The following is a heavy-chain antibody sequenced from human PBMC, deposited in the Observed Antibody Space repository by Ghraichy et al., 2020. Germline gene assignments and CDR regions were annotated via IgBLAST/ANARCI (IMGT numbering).Heavy chain of an antibody. CDR2: IYYSGTT. CDR3: ARDITVGGKSYYGMDV. Sequence: SQTLSLTCTVSGDSISSSDYYWGWIRQPPGKGLEWIGNIYYSGTTYYIPSLKSRVVISVDMSKNQFSLNLSSVTAADTAVYYCARDITVGGKSYYGMDVWGQGTTVTVSS. J-gene: IGHJ6*02. V-gene: IGHV4-39*02. CDR1: GDSISSSDYY. D-gene: IGHD3-16*01.